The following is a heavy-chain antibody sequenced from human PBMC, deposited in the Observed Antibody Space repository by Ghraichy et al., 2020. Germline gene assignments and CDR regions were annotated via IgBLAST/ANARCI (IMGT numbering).Heavy chain of an antibody. J-gene: IGHJ4*02. D-gene: IGHD3-22*01. CDR2: IYNSGST. Sequence: LNISCTVSGVSISSLYCSWIRQPPGKGLEWMGYIYNSGSTYYNPSLKSPVTISLDTSKNQFSLKLTSVTAADTAVYYCASHFDTGGSYRGYWGQGILVTVSS. CDR3: ASHFDTGGSYRGY. V-gene: IGHV4-59*11. CDR1: GVSISSLY.